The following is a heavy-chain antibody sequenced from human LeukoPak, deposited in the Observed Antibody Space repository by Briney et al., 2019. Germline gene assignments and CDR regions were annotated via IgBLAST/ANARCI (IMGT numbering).Heavy chain of an antibody. J-gene: IGHJ4*02. CDR2: IYYSGST. V-gene: IGHV4-39*01. CDR3: AKASYSGSSVIFDY. CDR1: GGSISSSSYY. D-gene: IGHD6-6*01. Sequence: SETLSLTCTVSGGSISSSSYYWGWIRQPPGKGLEWIGSIYYSGSTYYNPSLKSRVTISVDTSKNQFSLKLSSVTAADTAVYYCAKASYSGSSVIFDYWGQGTLVTVSS.